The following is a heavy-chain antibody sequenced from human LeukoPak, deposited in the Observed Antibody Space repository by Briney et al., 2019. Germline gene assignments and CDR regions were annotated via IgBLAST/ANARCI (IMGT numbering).Heavy chain of an antibody. V-gene: IGHV3-23*01. CDR3: AKDTGTGIAAAGAFDY. CDR2: ISGSGGST. CDR1: GFTFSSYA. Sequence: PGGSLRLSCAASGFTFSSYAMSWVRQAPGKGREWVSAISGSGGSTYYADSVKGRFTISRDNSKNTLYLQMNSLRAEDTAVYYCAKDTGTGIAAAGAFDYWGQGTLVTVSS. D-gene: IGHD6-13*01. J-gene: IGHJ4*02.